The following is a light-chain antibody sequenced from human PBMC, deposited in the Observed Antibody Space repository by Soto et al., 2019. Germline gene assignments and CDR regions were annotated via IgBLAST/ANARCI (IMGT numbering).Light chain of an antibody. CDR3: QSYDSSLIV. CDR1: SSNIGAGYD. Sequence: QSVLTQPPSVSGAPGQRVTISCTGSSSNIGAGYDVHWYQQLPGTAPKLLICGNSNRPSGVPDRFSGFKSGTSASLAITGLQAEDEADYYCQSYDSSLIVFGTGTKVTVL. CDR2: GNS. V-gene: IGLV1-40*01. J-gene: IGLJ1*01.